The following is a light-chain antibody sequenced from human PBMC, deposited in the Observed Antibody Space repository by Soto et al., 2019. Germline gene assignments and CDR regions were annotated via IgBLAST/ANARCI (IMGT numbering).Light chain of an antibody. V-gene: IGKV3-20*01. CDR2: GAS. CDR1: QSGSSSY. Sequence: EIVLTQSPGTLSLSPGERATLSGSASQSGSSSYLAWYQQKPGQAPRPLIYGASSRATGIPDRFSGSGSGTDFTLTISSLEPEDFAVYYWQHYGSSLYSFGQGTKLEIK. CDR3: QHYGSSLYS. J-gene: IGKJ2*01.